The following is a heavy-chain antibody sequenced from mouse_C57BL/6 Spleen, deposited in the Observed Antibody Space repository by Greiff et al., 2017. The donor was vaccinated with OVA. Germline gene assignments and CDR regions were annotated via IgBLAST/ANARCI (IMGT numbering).Heavy chain of an antibody. CDR1: GYTFPSYW. Sequence: QVQLQQPGAELVKPGDSVQLSCKASGYTFPSYWMHWVKQRPGRGLERIGRIAPNSGGTRYNEKFESKATLTGDKPSSTAYMQLSSLTSEDSAVYYCARERDFYDPAWFAYWGQGTLVTVSA. J-gene: IGHJ3*01. CDR2: IAPNSGGT. V-gene: IGHV1-72*01. D-gene: IGHD2-3*01. CDR3: ARERDFYDPAWFAY.